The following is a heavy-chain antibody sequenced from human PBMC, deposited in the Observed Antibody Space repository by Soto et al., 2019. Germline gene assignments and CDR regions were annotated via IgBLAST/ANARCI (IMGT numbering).Heavy chain of an antibody. D-gene: IGHD4-17*01. Sequence: SVKVSCKASGGTFSSYAISWVRQAPGQGLEWMGGVIPIFGTANYAQKFQGRVTITADKSTSTAYMELSSLRSEDTAVYYCAREGVATVTTASYYYGMDVWGQGTTVTVSS. CDR3: AREGVATVTTASYYYGMDV. V-gene: IGHV1-69*06. CDR1: GGTFSSYA. J-gene: IGHJ6*02. CDR2: VIPIFGTA.